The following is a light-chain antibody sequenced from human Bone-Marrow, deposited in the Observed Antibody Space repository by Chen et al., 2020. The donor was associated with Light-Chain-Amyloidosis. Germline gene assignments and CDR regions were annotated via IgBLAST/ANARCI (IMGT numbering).Light chain of an antibody. CDR3: QSADSSGTYEVI. CDR2: RDT. CDR1: DLPTKY. J-gene: IGLJ2*01. Sequence: SYELTQPPSVSVSPGQTARITCSGDDLPTKYAYWYQQKPGQAPALVIHRDTERPSGISERFSGSSSGTTATFTISGVQAEDDADYHCQSADSSGTYEVIFGGGTKLTVL. V-gene: IGLV3-25*03.